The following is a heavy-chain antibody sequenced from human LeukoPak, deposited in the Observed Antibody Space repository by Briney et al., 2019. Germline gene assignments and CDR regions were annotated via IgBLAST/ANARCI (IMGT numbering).Heavy chain of an antibody. D-gene: IGHD3-3*01. CDR2: INSDGSST. CDR1: GFTFSSYW. V-gene: IGHV3-74*01. Sequence: GGSLRLSCAASGFTFSSYWMHWVRQAPGKGLAWVSRINSDGSSTSYADSVKGRFTISRDNAKNTLYLQMNSLRAEDTAVYYCARDPHDFWSGNYNYWGQGTLVTVSS. CDR3: ARDPHDFWSGNYNY. J-gene: IGHJ4*02.